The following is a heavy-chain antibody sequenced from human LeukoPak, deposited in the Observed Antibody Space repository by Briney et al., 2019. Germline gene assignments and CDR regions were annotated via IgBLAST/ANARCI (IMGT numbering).Heavy chain of an antibody. Sequence: PSETLSLTCAVYGGSFSGYYWSWIRQPPGKGLEWIGEINHSGSTNYNPSLKSRVTISVDTSKNQFSLKLSSVTAADTAVYYCASVSYDSSGYYTGFDYWGQGTLVTVPS. J-gene: IGHJ4*02. CDR1: GGSFSGYY. V-gene: IGHV4-34*01. D-gene: IGHD3-22*01. CDR2: INHSGST. CDR3: ASVSYDSSGYYTGFDY.